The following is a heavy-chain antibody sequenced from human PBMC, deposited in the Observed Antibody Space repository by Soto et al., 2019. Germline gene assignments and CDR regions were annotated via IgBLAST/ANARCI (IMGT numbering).Heavy chain of an antibody. CDR3: ARGQDWNYAFDD. D-gene: IGHD1-7*01. CDR1: GFTFSSYS. Sequence: GGSLRLSCAASGFTFSSYSMNWVRQAPGKGLEWVSSISSSSSYIYYADSVKGRFTISRDNAKNSLYLQMNSLRAEDTAVYYCARGQDWNYAFDDWGQGTLVTVSS. CDR2: ISSSSSYI. J-gene: IGHJ4*02. V-gene: IGHV3-21*01.